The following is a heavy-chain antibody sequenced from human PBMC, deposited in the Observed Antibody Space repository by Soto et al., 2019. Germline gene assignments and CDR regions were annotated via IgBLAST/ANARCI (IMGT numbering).Heavy chain of an antibody. CDR2: ISSSGTGI. CDR1: GFTFSDYY. J-gene: IGHJ3*02. V-gene: IGHV3-11*01. D-gene: IGHD2-15*01. Sequence: PGGSLSLSCAASGFTFSDYYMTWIRQAPGKGLEWVSYISSSGTGIYYPDSMKGRFTISRDNAKKSLYLQMSSLRAEDTAVYYCARAYSAVFDIWGQGTMVTVSS. CDR3: ARAYSAVFDI.